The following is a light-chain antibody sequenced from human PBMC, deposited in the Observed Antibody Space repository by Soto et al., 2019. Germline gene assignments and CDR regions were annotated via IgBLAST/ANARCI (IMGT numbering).Light chain of an antibody. J-gene: IGKJ1*01. V-gene: IGKV3-15*01. Sequence: EIVMPQSPATLSVSPGERATLSCRASQSVSSNLAWYQQKPGQAPRLLIYGASTRATGIPARFSGSGSGTEFTLTISSLPSEDFAVYYCQQYNNWPPWTFGHGTKVELK. CDR2: GAS. CDR1: QSVSSN. CDR3: QQYNNWPPWT.